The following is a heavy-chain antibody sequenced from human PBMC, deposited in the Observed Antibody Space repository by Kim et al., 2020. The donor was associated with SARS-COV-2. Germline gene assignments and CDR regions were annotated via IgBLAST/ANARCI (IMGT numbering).Heavy chain of an antibody. Sequence: SETLSLTCTVSGGSISSYYWSWIRQPPGKGLEWIGYIYYSGSTNYNPSLKSRVTISVDTSKNQFSLKLSSVTAADTAVYYCASAAELDYCGGDCYSGGDAFDIWGQGTMVTVSS. CDR1: GGSISSYY. CDR3: ASAAELDYCGGDCYSGGDAFDI. CDR2: IYYSGST. J-gene: IGHJ3*02. V-gene: IGHV4-59*08. D-gene: IGHD2-21*02.